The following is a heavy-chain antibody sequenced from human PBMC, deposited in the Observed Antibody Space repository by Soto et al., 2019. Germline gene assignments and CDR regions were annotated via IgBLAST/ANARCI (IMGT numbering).Heavy chain of an antibody. CDR1: GVSLSTSGEG. CDR2: IYWDDDK. Sequence: QITLRESGPTLVQPTQTLTLTCTLSGVSLSTSGEGVGWIRQPPGKALEWLALIYWDDDKRFSPSLKSRLAITRDMSKTQVVMTMTDMAPEDTAIYYCAHRQRTVVVGAPFDLWGQGSQVTVSS. CDR3: AHRQRTVVVGAPFDL. V-gene: IGHV2-5*02. J-gene: IGHJ4*02. D-gene: IGHD2-15*01.